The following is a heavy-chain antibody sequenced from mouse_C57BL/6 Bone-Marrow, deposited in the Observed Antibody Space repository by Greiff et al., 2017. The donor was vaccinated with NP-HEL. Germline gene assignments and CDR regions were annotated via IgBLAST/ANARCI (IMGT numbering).Heavy chain of an antibody. CDR3: TRGYYGSPFDY. CDR2: LDPEPGGT. CDR1: GYTFTDYE. J-gene: IGHJ2*01. Sequence: VQVVESGAELVRPGASVTLSCKASGYTFTDYEMHWVKQTPVHGLEWIGALDPEPGGTAYNQKFKGKAILTADKASSTAYMELRSLTSEDSAVYYCTRGYYGSPFDYWGQGTTLTVSS. D-gene: IGHD1-1*01. V-gene: IGHV1-15*01.